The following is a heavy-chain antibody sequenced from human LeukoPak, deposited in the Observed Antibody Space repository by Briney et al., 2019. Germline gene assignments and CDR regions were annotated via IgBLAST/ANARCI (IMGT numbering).Heavy chain of an antibody. Sequence: PGGSLRLSCTVPGCTFSTYATHWVRQAPGKGLEYVSGISGNGRSTFYGSSVKGRFTVSRDNSKDTLYLQMGSLRVEDMAVYYCTRDIGRLRGDAFDFWGQGTMVTVSS. CDR1: GCTFSTYA. CDR2: ISGNGRST. J-gene: IGHJ3*01. V-gene: IGHV3-64*01. D-gene: IGHD2-15*01. CDR3: TRDIGRLRGDAFDF.